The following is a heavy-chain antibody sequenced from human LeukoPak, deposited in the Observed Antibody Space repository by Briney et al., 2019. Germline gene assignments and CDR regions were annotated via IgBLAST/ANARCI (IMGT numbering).Heavy chain of an antibody. D-gene: IGHD3-10*01. Sequence: ASVKVSCKASGYTFTGYYMHWVRQAPGQGLEWMGWINPKSGGTSYAEKFQGRVTMTRDTSISTAYMELSRLRSDDTAVYYCARDRPFRGVITNWFDPWGQGTLVTVSS. CDR1: GYTFTGYY. CDR2: INPKSGGT. J-gene: IGHJ5*02. V-gene: IGHV1-2*02. CDR3: ARDRPFRGVITNWFDP.